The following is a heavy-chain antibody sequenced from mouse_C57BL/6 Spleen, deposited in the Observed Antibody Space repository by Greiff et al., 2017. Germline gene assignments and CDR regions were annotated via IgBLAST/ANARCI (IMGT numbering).Heavy chain of an antibody. Sequence: EVQRVESGPGLVKPSQSLSLTCSVPGYSITSGYYWNWIRQFPGNKPEWMCYISYDGSTNYNPSLKNRISITRDTSKNQFFLKLNSVTTEDTATYYCARVGRSYAMDYWGQGTLVTVSS. CDR2: ISYDGST. CDR3: ARVGRSYAMDY. D-gene: IGHD2-14*01. J-gene: IGHJ4*01. CDR1: GYSITSGYY. V-gene: IGHV3-6*01.